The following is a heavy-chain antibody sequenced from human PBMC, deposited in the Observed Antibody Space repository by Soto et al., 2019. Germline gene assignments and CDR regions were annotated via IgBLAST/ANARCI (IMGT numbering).Heavy chain of an antibody. J-gene: IGHJ5*02. CDR3: VIRHVLATGIDCIDP. Sequence: ASVKVSCKASGYTFTSYGIHWVRQAPGQRLEWMGWINAANGDTKYSPKFQGRVTITRDTSASTAYMELSSLRSEDTAVYYCVIRHVLATGIDCIDPRGPGTLGTRS. CDR2: INAANGDT. V-gene: IGHV1-3*01. CDR1: GYTFTSYG. D-gene: IGHD6-13*01.